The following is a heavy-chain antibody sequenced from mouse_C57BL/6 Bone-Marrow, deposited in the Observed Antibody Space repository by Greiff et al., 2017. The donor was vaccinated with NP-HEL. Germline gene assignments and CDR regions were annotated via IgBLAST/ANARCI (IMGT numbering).Heavy chain of an antibody. Sequence: EVKLVESGEGLVKPGGSLKLSCAASGFTFSSYAMSWVRQTPEKRLEWVAYISSGGDYIYYADTVKGRFTISRDNDRNTLYLQMSCLKSEYTAMYYCTRGSHYYGSSSFWFAYWGQGTLVTVSA. CDR2: ISSGGDYI. D-gene: IGHD1-1*01. CDR3: TRGSHYYGSSSFWFAY. J-gene: IGHJ3*01. V-gene: IGHV5-9-1*02. CDR1: GFTFSSYA.